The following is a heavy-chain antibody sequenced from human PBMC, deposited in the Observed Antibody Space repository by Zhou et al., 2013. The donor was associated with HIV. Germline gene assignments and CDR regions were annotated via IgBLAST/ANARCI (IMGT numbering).Heavy chain of an antibody. CDR1: GGSFSGHF. Sequence: QVQLEQWGAGLLKPSETLSLNCAVYGGSFSGHFWTWIRQPPGGGLEWIGDIDHRGTAHYNPSLRRRLTLSVDTSKYQFSLSLRSVNASDSGQYFCARASFDSSGFRYSYGLAVWGPRDHSHRLL. J-gene: IGHJ6*01. D-gene: IGHD3-22*01. CDR3: ARASFDSSGFRYSYGLAV. V-gene: IGHV4-34*01. CDR2: IDHRGTA.